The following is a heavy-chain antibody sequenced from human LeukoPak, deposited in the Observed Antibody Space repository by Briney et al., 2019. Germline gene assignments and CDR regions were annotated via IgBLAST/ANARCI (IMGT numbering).Heavy chain of an antibody. V-gene: IGHV3-21*04. CDR3: AKTDRCSSTSCYPSRY. CDR1: GFTFSSNS. J-gene: IGHJ4*02. CDR2: ISSSSSYI. Sequence: PGGSLRLSCVASGFTFSSNSMNWVRQAPGKGLEWVSSISSSSSYIYYADSVKGRFTISRDNSKNTLYLQMNSLRAEDTAVYYCAKTDRCSSTSCYPSRYWGQGTLVTVSS. D-gene: IGHD2-2*01.